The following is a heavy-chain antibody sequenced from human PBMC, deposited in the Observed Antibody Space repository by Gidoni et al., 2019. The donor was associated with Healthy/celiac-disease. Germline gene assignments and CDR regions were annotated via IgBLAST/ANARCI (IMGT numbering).Heavy chain of an antibody. CDR1: GGSISRGGYS. CDR2: IYHSGST. Sequence: QLQLQESGSGLVKPSQTLSLTCAVSGGSISRGGYSWSWIRQPPGKGLEWIGYIYHSGSTYYNPSLKSRVTISVDRSKNQFSLKLSSVTAADTAVYYCARSADYHTGGAFDIWGQGTMVTVSS. D-gene: IGHD3-10*01. J-gene: IGHJ3*02. CDR3: ARSADYHTGGAFDI. V-gene: IGHV4-30-2*01.